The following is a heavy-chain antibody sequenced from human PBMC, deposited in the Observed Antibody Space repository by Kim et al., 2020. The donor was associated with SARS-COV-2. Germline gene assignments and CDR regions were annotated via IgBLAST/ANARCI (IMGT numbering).Heavy chain of an antibody. J-gene: IGHJ1*01. D-gene: IGHD4-17*01. CDR2: IYPGDSDT. Sequence: GESLKISCKGSGYSFTTYWIAWVRQMPGKGLECMGIIYPGDSDTRYNPSFQGQVTISADKSISTAYLQCSSLKASDTAIYYCASSPTTTSNPQHFQHWGQ. CDR1: GYSFTTYW. V-gene: IGHV5-51*01. CDR3: ASSPTTTSNPQHFQH.